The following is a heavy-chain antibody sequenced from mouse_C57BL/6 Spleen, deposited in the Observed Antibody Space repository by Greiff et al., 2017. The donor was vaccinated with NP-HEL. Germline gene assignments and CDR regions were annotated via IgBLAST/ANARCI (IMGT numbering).Heavy chain of an antibody. J-gene: IGHJ3*01. Sequence: VQLQQPGAELVKPGGSGKLSCKVTCSTFTIYLMHCLNHSPGQVLEWIGMIHPNSGSTNYNEKFKSKATLTVDTSSSTAYMQLSSLTSEDSAVYYCARRDYSNYGFAYWGQGTLVTVSA. D-gene: IGHD2-5*01. CDR2: IHPNSGST. V-gene: IGHV1-64*01. CDR1: CSTFTIYL. CDR3: ARRDYSNYGFAY.